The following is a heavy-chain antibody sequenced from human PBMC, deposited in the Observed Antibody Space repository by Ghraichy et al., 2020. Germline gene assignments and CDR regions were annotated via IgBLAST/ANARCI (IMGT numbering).Heavy chain of an antibody. CDR3: ARDPGYCSSTSCNNWFDP. CDR2: INPNSGGT. D-gene: IGHD2-2*03. Sequence: ASVKVSCKASGYTFTGYYMHWVRQAPGQGLEWMGWINPNSGGTNYAQKFQGWVTMTRDTSISTAYMELSRLRSDDTAVYYCARDPGYCSSTSCNNWFDPWGQGTLVTVSS. J-gene: IGHJ5*02. V-gene: IGHV1-2*04. CDR1: GYTFTGYY.